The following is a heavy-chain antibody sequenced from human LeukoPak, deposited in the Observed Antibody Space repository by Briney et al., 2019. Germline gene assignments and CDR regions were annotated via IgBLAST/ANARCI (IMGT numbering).Heavy chain of an antibody. Sequence: GASVKVSCKASGYTFTSYAMHWVRQAPEQRLEWMGWINAGNGNTKYSQKFQGRVTITRDTSASTAYMELSSLRSEDTAVYYCARDGGSGSSLNYWGQGTLVTVSS. CDR2: INAGNGNT. D-gene: IGHD3-10*01. CDR3: ARDGGSGSSLNY. J-gene: IGHJ4*02. V-gene: IGHV1-3*01. CDR1: GYTFTSYA.